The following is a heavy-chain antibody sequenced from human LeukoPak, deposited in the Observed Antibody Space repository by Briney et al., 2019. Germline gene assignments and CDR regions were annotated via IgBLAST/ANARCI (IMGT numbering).Heavy chain of an antibody. Sequence: SETLSLTCTVSGGSISSYYWSWIRQPPGRGLEWIGYIYYSGTTNYNPSLKSRVTILVDTSKNQFSLRLSSVTAADTAVYYCARGNWNGPWDAFDIWGQGTMVTVSS. CDR3: ARGNWNGPWDAFDI. V-gene: IGHV4-59*08. CDR2: IYYSGTT. J-gene: IGHJ3*02. CDR1: GGSISSYY. D-gene: IGHD1-1*01.